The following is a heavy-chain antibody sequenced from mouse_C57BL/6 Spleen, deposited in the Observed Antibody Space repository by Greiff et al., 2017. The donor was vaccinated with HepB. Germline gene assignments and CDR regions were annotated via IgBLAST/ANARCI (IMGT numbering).Heavy chain of an antibody. Sequence: QVQLQQPGAELVKPGASVKLSCKASGYTFTSYWIPWVKQRPGQGLEWIGDIDPGSGGTKYNEKFKSKATLTVDKPSSTAYMQLSSLTSEDSAVYYCAYGGGSYDGLDYWGQGTPVTVSS. V-gene: IGHV1-55*01. CDR3: AYGGGSYDGLDY. CDR1: GYTFTSYW. J-gene: IGHJ4*01. CDR2: IDPGSGGT. D-gene: IGHD1-1*01.